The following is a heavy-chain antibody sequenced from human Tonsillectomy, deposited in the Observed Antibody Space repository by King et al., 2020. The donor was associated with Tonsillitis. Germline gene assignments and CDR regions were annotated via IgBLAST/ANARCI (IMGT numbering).Heavy chain of an antibody. J-gene: IGHJ4*02. CDR3: ATDGGYY. CDR2: NSSYNGYT. CDR1: GYTVTNDD. V-gene: IGHV1-18*01. D-gene: IGHD3-3*01. Sequence: VQLVESGAELKKPGASVKFSCKASGYTVTNDDITFVRQDPGQGLEWMGGNSSYNGYTKYAERLQARLTGTTDTSTSTAYMELRSLRSDDTAIYYCATDGGYYWGQGTLVTVSS.